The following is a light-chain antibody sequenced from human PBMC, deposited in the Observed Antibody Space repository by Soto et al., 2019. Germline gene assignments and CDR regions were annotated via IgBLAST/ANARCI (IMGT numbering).Light chain of an antibody. CDR1: SSNIGAGYD. J-gene: IGLJ2*01. V-gene: IGLV1-40*01. CDR3: QSYDSSLSCVV. CDR2: GNS. Sequence: QSVLTQPPSVSGAPGQRGTISCTGSSSNIGAGYDVHWYQQLPGTAPKLLIYGNSNRPSGVPDRFSGSKSGTSASLAITGLQAEDEADYYCQSYDSSLSCVVFGGGTQLTV.